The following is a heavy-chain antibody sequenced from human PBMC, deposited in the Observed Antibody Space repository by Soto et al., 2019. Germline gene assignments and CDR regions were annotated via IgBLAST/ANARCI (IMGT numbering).Heavy chain of an antibody. Sequence: DVQLVESGGVLVQPGGSLRLSCAASGFTFTNYWMHWVRQAPEKGLVWVARVDNEGIYTSYADSVKVRFTISKDNAKNTLCLKMTVLRVEDTAVSYCGSGFEYWGQGSLVTVS. V-gene: IGHV3-74*01. CDR2: VDNEGIYT. CDR1: GFTFTNYW. CDR3: GSGFEY. J-gene: IGHJ4*02.